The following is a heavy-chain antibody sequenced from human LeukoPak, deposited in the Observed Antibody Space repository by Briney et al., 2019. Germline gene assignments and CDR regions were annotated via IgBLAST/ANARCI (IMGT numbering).Heavy chain of an antibody. V-gene: IGHV3-30*18. J-gene: IGHJ6*03. D-gene: IGHD2-15*01. Sequence: GGSLRLSCAASGFTFSNAWMSWVRQAPGKGLEWVAVISYDGTNKYYSDSVKGRFTISRDNSKNTLYLQMNSVRAEDTAVYYCVKDQAYCTGGNCYYYFYYLDVWGKGTTVTVSS. CDR1: GFTFSNAW. CDR3: VKDQAYCTGGNCYYYFYYLDV. CDR2: ISYDGTNK.